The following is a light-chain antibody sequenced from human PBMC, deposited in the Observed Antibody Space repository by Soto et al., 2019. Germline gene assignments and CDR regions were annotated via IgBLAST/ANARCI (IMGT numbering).Light chain of an antibody. CDR1: QSVSSSY. J-gene: IGKJ1*01. Sequence: EIVLTQSPGTLSLSPGERATLSCRASQSVSSSYLAWYQQKAGQAPRLLIYGASSRATGIPDRFIGSGSGTEFILTISRLEPDDFAIYHCHQHGGSPETFGQGTKVDIK. CDR2: GAS. CDR3: HQHGGSPET. V-gene: IGKV3-20*01.